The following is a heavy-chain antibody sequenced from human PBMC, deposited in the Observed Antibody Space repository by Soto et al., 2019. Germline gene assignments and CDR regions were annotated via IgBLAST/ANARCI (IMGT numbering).Heavy chain of an antibody. CDR3: AKRGGERRFEFYYYGMDV. D-gene: IGHD1-1*01. Sequence: GGSLRLSCAASGFTFSSYGMHWVRQAPGKGLEWVAVISYDGSNKYYADSVKGRFTISRDNSKNTLYLQMNSLRAEDTAVYYCAKRGGERRFEFYYYGMDVWGQGTTVTVSS. J-gene: IGHJ6*02. CDR1: GFTFSSYG. CDR2: ISYDGSNK. V-gene: IGHV3-30*18.